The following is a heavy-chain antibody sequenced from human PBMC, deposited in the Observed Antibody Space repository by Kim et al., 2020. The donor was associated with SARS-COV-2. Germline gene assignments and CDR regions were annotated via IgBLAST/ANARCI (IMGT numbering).Heavy chain of an antibody. D-gene: IGHD1-26*01. Sequence: TSYEDYMQGRFTISRDNAKNSLYLQMNSLRAEDTAVYYCARDHGGSYDYWGQGTLVTVSS. J-gene: IGHJ4*02. CDR2: T. CDR3: ARDHGGSYDY. V-gene: IGHV3-11*06.